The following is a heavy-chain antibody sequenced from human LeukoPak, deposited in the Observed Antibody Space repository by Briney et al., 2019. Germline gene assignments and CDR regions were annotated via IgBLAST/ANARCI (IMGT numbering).Heavy chain of an antibody. Sequence: SETLSLTCAVSGYSIGSGYYWGWIRQPPGKGLEWIGSIYHTKTTSYNPSLTSRVTISVDTSKSQFSLRLSSVTAADTAVYYCARVSGDDSGHFHLWGQGTLVTDSS. V-gene: IGHV4-38-2*01. CDR1: GYSIGSGYY. CDR2: IYHTKTT. D-gene: IGHD2-21*02. CDR3: ARVSGDDSGHFHL. J-gene: IGHJ1*01.